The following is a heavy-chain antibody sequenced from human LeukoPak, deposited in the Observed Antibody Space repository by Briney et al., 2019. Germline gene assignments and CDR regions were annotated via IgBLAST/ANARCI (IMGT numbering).Heavy chain of an antibody. J-gene: IGHJ4*02. CDR2: IYYSGST. CDR3: ARAERIAVAAGGFGYRRGGFGY. CDR1: GFSISSGYY. D-gene: IGHD6-19*01. V-gene: IGHV4-38-2*02. Sequence: PSETLSHTCTVSGFSISSGYYWDWIRQPPGKGLEWIGSIYYSGSTYYNPSLKSRVTISVDTSKNQFSLKLSSVTAADTAVYYCARAERIAVAAGGFGYRRGGFGYWGQGTLVTVSS.